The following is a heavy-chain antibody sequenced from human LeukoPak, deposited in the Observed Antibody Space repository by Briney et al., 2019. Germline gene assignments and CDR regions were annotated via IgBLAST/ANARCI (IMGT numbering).Heavy chain of an antibody. CDR3: ARDRGTYTYGGFDY. CDR1: GGSTDHYF. Sequence: SETLSLTCTVSGGSTDHYFWNWIRQTPGKGLEWIGYVYYSGSTVYNPSLQSRVSISIDTSKKQISLKLGSVTAADTAVYYCARDRGTYTYGGFDYWGQGTLVSVSS. J-gene: IGHJ4*02. V-gene: IGHV4-59*01. CDR2: VYYSGST. D-gene: IGHD3-16*01.